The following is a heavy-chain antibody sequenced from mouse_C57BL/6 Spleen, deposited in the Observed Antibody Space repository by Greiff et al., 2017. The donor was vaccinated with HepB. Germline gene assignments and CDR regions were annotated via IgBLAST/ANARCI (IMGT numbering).Heavy chain of an antibody. CDR2: IDPEDGET. Sequence: EVQLQQSGAELVKPGASVKLSCTASGFNIKDYYMHWVKQRTEQGLEWIGRIDPEDGETKYAPKFQGKATITADTSSNTAYLQLSSLTSEDTAVYYCARSSSRRFDVWGTGTTVTVSS. CDR1: GFNIKDYY. CDR3: ARSSSRRFDV. D-gene: IGHD1-1*01. J-gene: IGHJ1*03. V-gene: IGHV14-2*01.